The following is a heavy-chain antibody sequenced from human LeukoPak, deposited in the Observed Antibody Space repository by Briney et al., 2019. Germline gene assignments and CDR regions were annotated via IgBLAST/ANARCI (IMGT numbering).Heavy chain of an antibody. CDR2: SKNTPYGGTT. Sequence: GGSLRLTCTASGFTFNNVWMNWVRHAPEKGLEWVGRSKNTPYGGTTESAAPLRDRFTISRDDSKNTLYLQMSSLKTEETALYFCTSGLLDTGGLDYWGHGTLVTVSS. CDR3: TSGLLDTGGLDY. J-gene: IGHJ4*01. D-gene: IGHD2-8*02. V-gene: IGHV3-15*01. CDR1: GFTFNNVW.